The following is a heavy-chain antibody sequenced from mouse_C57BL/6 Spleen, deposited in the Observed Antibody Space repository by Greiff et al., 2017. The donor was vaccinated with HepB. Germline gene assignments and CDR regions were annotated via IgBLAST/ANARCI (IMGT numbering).Heavy chain of an antibody. J-gene: IGHJ2*01. CDR3: ARGGSYYFDY. V-gene: IGHV1-50*01. D-gene: IGHD1-1*02. CDR1: GYTFTSYW. Sequence: QVQLQQPGAELVKPGASVKLSCKASGYTFTSYWMQWVKQRPGQGLEWIGEIDPSDSDTNYNQKFKGKATLTVDTSSSTAYMQLSSLTSEDYAVDDCARGGSYYFDYWGQGTTLTVSS. CDR2: IDPSDSDT.